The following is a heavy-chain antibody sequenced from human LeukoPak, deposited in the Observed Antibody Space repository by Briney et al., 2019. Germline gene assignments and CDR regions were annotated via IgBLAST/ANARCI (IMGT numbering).Heavy chain of an antibody. V-gene: IGHV1-18*01. D-gene: IGHD3-16*01. CDR2: ISPYNGNT. CDR3: ARVDDVVDAFDI. Sequence: GASVKVSCKASGYTFTSYDINWVRQATGQGLEWMGWISPYNGNTKYALRLQGRVTMTTDTSTTTAYMELRSLRSDDTAVYYCARVDDVVDAFDIWGQGTMVTVSS. J-gene: IGHJ3*02. CDR1: GYTFTSYD.